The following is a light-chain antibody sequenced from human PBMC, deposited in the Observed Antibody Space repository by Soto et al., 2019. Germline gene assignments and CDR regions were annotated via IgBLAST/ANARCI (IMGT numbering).Light chain of an antibody. J-gene: IGLJ2*01. Sequence: QSALTQPASVSGSPGQSITISCTGSSSDVGCYNSVSWYQQHPGKAPKLMIYEVNNRPSGVSDRFSGSKSSNTASLTISGLQPEDEADYYCSSCTSDTTVVFGGGTKLTVL. CDR2: EVN. CDR3: SSCTSDTTVV. V-gene: IGLV2-14*01. CDR1: SSDVGCYNS.